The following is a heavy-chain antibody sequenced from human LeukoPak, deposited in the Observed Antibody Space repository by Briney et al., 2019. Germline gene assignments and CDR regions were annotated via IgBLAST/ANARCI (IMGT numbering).Heavy chain of an antibody. CDR2: INPSGGST. Sequence: GASVKVSCKASGYTFTSYYMHWVRQAPGQGLEWMGIINPSGGSTSYAQKFQGRVTMTRDTSTSTVYMELSSLRSEDTAVYYCARLRSYYDFWSGYYILGDYYYGMDVWGQGTTVTVSS. V-gene: IGHV1-46*01. CDR1: GYTFTSYY. J-gene: IGHJ6*02. CDR3: ARLRSYYDFWSGYYILGDYYYGMDV. D-gene: IGHD3-3*01.